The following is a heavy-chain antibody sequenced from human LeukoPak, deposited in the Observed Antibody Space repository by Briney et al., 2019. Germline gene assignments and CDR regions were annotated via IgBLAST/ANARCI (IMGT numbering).Heavy chain of an antibody. CDR3: ARVVYCGGDCFDP. Sequence: QTWGSLRLSCAASGFTFSSYAMHWVRQAPGKGLEYVSAISSNGGSTYYANSVKGRFTISRDNSKNTLYLQMGSLRAEDMAVYYCARVVYCGGDCFDPWGQGTLVTVSS. CDR2: ISSNGGST. J-gene: IGHJ5*02. D-gene: IGHD2-21*01. CDR1: GFTFSSYA. V-gene: IGHV3-64*01.